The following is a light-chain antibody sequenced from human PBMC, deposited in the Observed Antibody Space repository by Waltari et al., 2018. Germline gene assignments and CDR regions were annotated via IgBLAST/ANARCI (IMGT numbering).Light chain of an antibody. J-gene: IGKJ2*01. V-gene: IGKV3-15*01. CDR2: AAS. CDR1: QSVSSN. CDR3: QQYNNWPPGDT. Sequence: EIVMTQSPATLSVSPGERATLSCRASQSVSSNLAWYQQKPGQAPRLLIYAASTRATGSPARFSGRGSGTEFTLTISSLQSEDFAVYYCQQYNNWPPGDTFGQGTKLEI.